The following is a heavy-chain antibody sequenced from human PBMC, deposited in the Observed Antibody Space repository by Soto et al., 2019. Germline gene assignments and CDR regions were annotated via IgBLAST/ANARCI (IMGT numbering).Heavy chain of an antibody. J-gene: IGHJ6*02. D-gene: IGHD3-9*01. Sequence: GGSLRLSCAASGFTFSSYAMHWVRQAPGKGLEWVAVISYDGSNKYYADSVKGRFTISRDNSKNTLYLQMNSLRAEDTAVYYCARDAELNFDWLTGAYYYYGMDVWGQGTTVTVSS. V-gene: IGHV3-30-3*01. CDR1: GFTFSSYA. CDR3: ARDAELNFDWLTGAYYYYGMDV. CDR2: ISYDGSNK.